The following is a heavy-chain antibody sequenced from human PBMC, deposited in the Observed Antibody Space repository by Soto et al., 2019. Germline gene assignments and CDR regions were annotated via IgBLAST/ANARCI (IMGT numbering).Heavy chain of an antibody. D-gene: IGHD1-26*01. CDR3: ARGRELGFDDAFDI. CDR1: GGSFSGYY. V-gene: IGHV4-34*01. Sequence: SETLSLTCAVYGGSFSGYYWSWIRQPPGKGLEWIGEINHSGSTNYNPSLKSRVTISVDTSKNQLSLKLSSVTAADTAVYYCARGRELGFDDAFDIWGQGTMVTVSS. CDR2: INHSGST. J-gene: IGHJ3*02.